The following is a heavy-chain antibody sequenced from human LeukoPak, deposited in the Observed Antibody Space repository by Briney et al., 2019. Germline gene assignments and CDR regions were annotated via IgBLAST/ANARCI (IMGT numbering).Heavy chain of an antibody. CDR1: GYTFTNYG. J-gene: IGHJ5*02. CDR3: ARDAITMIVVVPGWFDP. Sequence: AAVKDSRKSSGYTFTNYGISGVRQPPGQGLEWMGWISAYNGNTNYAQKLQGRVTMTTDTSTSTAYMELRSLRSDDTAVYYCARDAITMIVVVPGWFDPWGQGTLVTVSS. V-gene: IGHV1-18*01. CDR2: ISAYNGNT. D-gene: IGHD3-22*01.